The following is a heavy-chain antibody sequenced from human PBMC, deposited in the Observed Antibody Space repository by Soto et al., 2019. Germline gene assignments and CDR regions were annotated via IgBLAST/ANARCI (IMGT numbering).Heavy chain of an antibody. Sequence: ASVKVSCKTSVYNFIAYYIYWVRQAPGQGPEWMGMINPSSGATNIAQKFQGRITVTSDSSTNTAYLQLSSLRSEDAAVYYCAKYCGGDCRHFDAWGQGTRVTVSS. J-gene: IGHJ4*02. CDR1: VYNFIAYY. CDR2: INPSSGAT. D-gene: IGHD2-21*02. V-gene: IGHV1-46*01. CDR3: AKYCGGDCRHFDA.